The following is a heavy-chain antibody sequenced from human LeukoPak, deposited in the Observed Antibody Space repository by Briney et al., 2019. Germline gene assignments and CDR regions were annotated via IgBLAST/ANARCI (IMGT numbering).Heavy chain of an antibody. CDR3: ARDDWNDLFDY. Sequence: SETLSLTCAVSGYSISSGYYWGWIRQPPGKGLEWIGSIYHGGSTYYNPSLKSRVTISVDTSKNQFSLKLSSVTAADTAVYYCARDDWNDLFDYWGQGTLVTVSS. J-gene: IGHJ4*02. CDR2: IYHGGST. CDR1: GYSISSGYY. D-gene: IGHD1-1*01. V-gene: IGHV4-38-2*02.